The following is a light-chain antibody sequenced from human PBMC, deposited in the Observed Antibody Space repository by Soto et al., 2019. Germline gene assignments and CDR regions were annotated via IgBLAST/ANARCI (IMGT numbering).Light chain of an antibody. J-gene: IGLJ1*01. Sequence: QSALTQPPSASGSPGQSVTISCTGTSSDIGTYDYVSWYQHLPDKAPKLIIYEVSKRPSGVPDRFSGSKSGNTASLIVSGLQAEDGGDYYCCSYGGGNNFYVFGTGTKVTVL. V-gene: IGLV2-8*01. CDR1: SSDIGTYDY. CDR3: CSYGGGNNFYV. CDR2: EVS.